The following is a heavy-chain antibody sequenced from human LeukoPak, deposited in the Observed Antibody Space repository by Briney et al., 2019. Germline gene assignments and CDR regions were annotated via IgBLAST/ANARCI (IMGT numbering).Heavy chain of an antibody. Sequence: QAGGSLRLSCAASGFTFSSYEMNWVRQAPGKGLEWVSYISSSGSTIYYADSVKGRFTISRDNAKNSLYLQMNSLRAEDTAVYYCARAKTTPIYYYYMDVWGKGTTVTVSS. V-gene: IGHV3-48*03. CDR2: ISSSGSTI. J-gene: IGHJ6*03. D-gene: IGHD4-17*01. CDR1: GFTFSSYE. CDR3: ARAKTTPIYYYYMDV.